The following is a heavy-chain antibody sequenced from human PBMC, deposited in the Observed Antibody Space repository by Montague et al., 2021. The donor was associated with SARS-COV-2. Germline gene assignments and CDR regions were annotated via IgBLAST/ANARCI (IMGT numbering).Heavy chain of an antibody. D-gene: IGHD3-3*01. J-gene: IGHJ3*01. V-gene: IGHV4-34*01. Sequence: SETLSLTCAVYGGSFTGYYWTWIRQPPGKGLEWIGEINHSGSSNYNPSLESRVTMSVDTSKNQFSLRLNSVSAADTAVYYCARAQVTIFGVLIMLPAAGAVDVWGPGTTVTVSS. CDR3: ARAQVTIFGVLIMLPAAGAVDV. CDR1: GGSFTGYY. CDR2: INHSGSS.